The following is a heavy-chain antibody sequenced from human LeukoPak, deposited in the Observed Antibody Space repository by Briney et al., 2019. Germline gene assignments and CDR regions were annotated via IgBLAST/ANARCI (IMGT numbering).Heavy chain of an antibody. Sequence: GESLKISCKGSGYSFTSYWIGWVRQMSGKGLEWMGIIYPGDSDTRYSPSFQGQVTISADKSISTAYLQWSSLKASDTAMYYCARSKAYYYYYMDVWGKGTTVTVSS. CDR1: GYSFTSYW. CDR2: IYPGDSDT. CDR3: ARSKAYYYYYMDV. V-gene: IGHV5-51*01. J-gene: IGHJ6*03.